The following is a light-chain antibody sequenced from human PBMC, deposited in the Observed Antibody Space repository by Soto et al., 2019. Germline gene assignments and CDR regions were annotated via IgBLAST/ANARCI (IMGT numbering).Light chain of an antibody. V-gene: IGLV1-40*01. CDR3: QSYDSSLSGSNYV. CDR2: GNS. Sequence: QSVLTQPPSVSGAPGQRVTISCTGSSSNIGAGYDVHWYQQLPGTAPKLLIYGNSNRPSGVPDRFSGSKSGTSASLAITELQAEDEADYYCQSYDSSLSGSNYVFGTGTKVTVL. J-gene: IGLJ1*01. CDR1: SSNIGAGYD.